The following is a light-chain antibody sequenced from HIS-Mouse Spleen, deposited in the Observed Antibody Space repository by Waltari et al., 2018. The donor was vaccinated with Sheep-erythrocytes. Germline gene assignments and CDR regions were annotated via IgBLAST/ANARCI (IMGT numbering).Light chain of an antibody. V-gene: IGLV3-1*01. CDR2: QDS. Sequence: SYELTQPPSVSVSPGQTASITCSGDKLGDKYACWYQQKPGHSPVLVIYQDSKRPSGSPERFSGSNSWDTATLTISGTQAMDEADYYCQAWDSSTVVFGGGTKLTVL. CDR3: QAWDSSTVV. CDR1: KLGDKY. J-gene: IGLJ2*01.